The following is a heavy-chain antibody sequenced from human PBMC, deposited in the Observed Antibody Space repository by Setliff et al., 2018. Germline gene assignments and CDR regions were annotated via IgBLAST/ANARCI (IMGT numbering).Heavy chain of an antibody. CDR2: INAGNGNT. Sequence: ASVKVSCKASGYTFTSYAMHWVRQAPGQRLEWMGWINAGNGNTKYSQKFQGRVTITRDTSASTAYMELSSLKASDTAIYYCARQGCVSIDCQYYPYYYMDVWGKGTPVTVSS. D-gene: IGHD2-21*02. V-gene: IGHV1-3*01. CDR3: ARQGCVSIDCQYYPYYYMDV. CDR1: GYTFTSYA. J-gene: IGHJ6*03.